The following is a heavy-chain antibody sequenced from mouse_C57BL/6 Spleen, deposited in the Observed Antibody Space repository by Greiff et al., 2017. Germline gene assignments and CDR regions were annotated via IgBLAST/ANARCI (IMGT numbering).Heavy chain of an antibody. D-gene: IGHD2-4*01. Sequence: QVQLQQSGAELARPGASVKLSCKASGYTFTSYGISWVKQRTGQGLEWIGEIYPRSGNTYYNEKFKGKATLTADKSSSTAYMELRSLTSEDSAVYFCARSYDYDEKDYFDYWGQGTTLTVSS. CDR1: GYTFTSYG. J-gene: IGHJ2*01. CDR3: ARSYDYDEKDYFDY. V-gene: IGHV1-81*01. CDR2: IYPRSGNT.